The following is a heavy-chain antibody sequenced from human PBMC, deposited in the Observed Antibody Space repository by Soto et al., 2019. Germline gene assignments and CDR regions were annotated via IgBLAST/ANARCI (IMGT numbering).Heavy chain of an antibody. V-gene: IGHV3-23*01. D-gene: IGHD3-3*02. Sequence: WGSLRLSCAASGFAFSSYPRSWVRQAPGKGLEWVSAISGSGGSTYYADSVKGRFTISRDNSKNTLYLQMNSLRAEDTAVYYSAKDYLASSGPAAFDIWGQGTMVTVS. CDR3: AKDYLASSGPAAFDI. J-gene: IGHJ3*02. CDR2: ISGSGGST. CDR1: GFAFSSYP.